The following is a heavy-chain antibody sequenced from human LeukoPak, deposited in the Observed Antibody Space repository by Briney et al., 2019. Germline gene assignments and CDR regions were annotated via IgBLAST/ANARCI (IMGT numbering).Heavy chain of an antibody. CDR3: ARGVEPLAANTLAY. CDR1: GFTVITND. Sequence: GGSLRLSCAASGFTVITNDMTWVRQAPGKRLEWVSVLYSDGNTKYADSVQGRFTISRDNSKNTLYLEMNSLSPDDTAVYYCARGVEPLAANTLAYWGQGTLVTVSS. V-gene: IGHV3-53*01. D-gene: IGHD1-14*01. CDR2: LYSDGNT. J-gene: IGHJ4*02.